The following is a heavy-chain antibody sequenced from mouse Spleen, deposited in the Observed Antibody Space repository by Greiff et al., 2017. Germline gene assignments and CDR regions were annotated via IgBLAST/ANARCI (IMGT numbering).Heavy chain of an antibody. V-gene: IGHV2-2*01. J-gene: IGHJ3*01. D-gene: IGHD1-1*01. CDR1: GFSLTSYG. CDR3: ARNDYGSKRAWFAY. Sequence: QVQLQQSGPGLVQPSQSLSITCTVSGFSLTSYGVHWVRQSPGKGLEWLGVIWSGGSTDYNAAFISRLSISKDNSKSQVFFKMNSLQADDTAIYYCARNDYGSKRAWFAYWGQGTLVTVSA. CDR2: IWSGGST.